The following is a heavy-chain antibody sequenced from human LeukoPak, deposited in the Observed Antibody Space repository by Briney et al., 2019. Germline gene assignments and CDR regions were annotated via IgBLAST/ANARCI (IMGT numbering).Heavy chain of an antibody. CDR2: IYTSGST. D-gene: IGHD2-21*02. V-gene: IGHV4-4*07. Sequence: SETLSLTCTVSGGSISSYYWSWIRQPAGKGLEWIGRIYTSGSTNYNPSLKSRVTMSVDTSKNQFSLKLSSVTAADTAVYYCAREGEDIVVVTAILDAFDIWGQGTMVTVSS. CDR3: AREGEDIVVVTAILDAFDI. CDR1: GGSISSYY. J-gene: IGHJ3*02.